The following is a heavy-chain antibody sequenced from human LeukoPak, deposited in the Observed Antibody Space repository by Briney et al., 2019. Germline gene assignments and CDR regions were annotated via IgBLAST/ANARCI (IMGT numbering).Heavy chain of an antibody. CDR2: INADGSTT. CDR3: IVVVEPPDSDGFDV. D-gene: IGHD1-14*01. V-gene: IGHV3-74*01. J-gene: IGHJ3*01. Sequence: GGSLRLSCAASGFTFGNSWVHWVRQAPGKGLVWVSLINADGSTTSYADSVKGRSTISRDDARNTLSLEMNSLTIEDTAVYYCIVVVEPPDSDGFDVWGQGTMITVSS. CDR1: GFTFGNSW.